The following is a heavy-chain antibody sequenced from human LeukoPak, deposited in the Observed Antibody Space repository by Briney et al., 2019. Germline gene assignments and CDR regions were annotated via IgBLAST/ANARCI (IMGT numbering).Heavy chain of an antibody. D-gene: IGHD3-10*01. CDR2: IYSDGST. J-gene: IGHJ6*02. CDR1: GFTVSSNY. V-gene: IGHV3-66*01. Sequence: GGSLRLSCAASGFTVSSNYMSWVRQAPGKGLEWVSVIYSDGSTYYADSVKGRFTISRDNSKNTLYLQMNSLRAEDTAVYYCAKEDPGSYGFYYYGMDVWGQGTTVTVSS. CDR3: AKEDPGSYGFYYYGMDV.